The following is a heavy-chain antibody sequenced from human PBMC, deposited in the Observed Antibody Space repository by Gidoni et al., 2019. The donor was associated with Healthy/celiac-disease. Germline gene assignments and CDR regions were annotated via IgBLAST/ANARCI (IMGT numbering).Heavy chain of an antibody. J-gene: IGHJ6*02. V-gene: IGHV1-69*01. Sequence: QVQLVQSGAEVKKPGSSVKVSCKASGGTFSSYAISWVRQAPGQGLEWMGGIIPIFGTANYAQKFQGRVTITADESTSTAYMELSSLRSEDTAVYYCARGDGVAGTYKYYYYYYGMDVWGQGTTVTVSS. CDR2: IIPIFGTA. CDR1: GGTFSSYA. D-gene: IGHD6-19*01. CDR3: ARGDGVAGTYKYYYYYYGMDV.